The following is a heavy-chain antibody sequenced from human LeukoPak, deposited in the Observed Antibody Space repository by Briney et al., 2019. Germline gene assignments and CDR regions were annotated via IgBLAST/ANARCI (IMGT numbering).Heavy chain of an antibody. CDR1: GFAFSGYG. Sequence: PGGSLRLSCAASGFAFSGYGMHWVRQAPGKGLEWVTYIAYDGSDKFYADSVRGRFTISRDNSKNTLNLQMHSVRVEDTAIYYCARDQNWEEAYWGQGALVTVSS. V-gene: IGHV3-30*12. D-gene: IGHD7-27*01. J-gene: IGHJ4*02. CDR3: ARDQNWEEAY. CDR2: IAYDGSDK.